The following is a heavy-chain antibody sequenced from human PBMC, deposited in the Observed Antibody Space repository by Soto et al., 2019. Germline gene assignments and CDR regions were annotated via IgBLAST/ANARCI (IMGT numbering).Heavy chain of an antibody. Sequence: GWSLRLSCAVSGFTFNDYAMSWVRQAPGKGLEWVSTISGGLGSAYYAASVKGRFTISRDNSKNTLYLQMNSLRAEDPAVYYCAKDSGGAVGFDYWGQGTLVTVSS. D-gene: IGHD3-16*01. CDR3: AKDSGGAVGFDY. CDR1: GFTFNDYA. V-gene: IGHV3-23*01. J-gene: IGHJ4*02. CDR2: ISGGLGSA.